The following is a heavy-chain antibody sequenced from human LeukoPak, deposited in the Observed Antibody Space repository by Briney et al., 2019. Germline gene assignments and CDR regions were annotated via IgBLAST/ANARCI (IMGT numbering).Heavy chain of an antibody. Sequence: GGSLRLSCAASGFTFSSFAMSWVRQAPGKGLEWMSAISTSGDNTDYADSVKGRFAISRDNSKNTLYLQMNSLRAEDTAVYFCAKVTLGAPAIEDYYYYGMDVWGQGTTVTVSS. V-gene: IGHV3-23*01. CDR2: ISTSGDNT. CDR3: AKVTLGAPAIEDYYYYGMDV. J-gene: IGHJ6*02. D-gene: IGHD2-21*02. CDR1: GFTFSSFA.